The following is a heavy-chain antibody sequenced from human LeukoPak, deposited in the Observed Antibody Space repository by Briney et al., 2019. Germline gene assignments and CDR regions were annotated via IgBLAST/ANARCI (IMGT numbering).Heavy chain of an antibody. CDR3: ARGVLAAAGRSSGWAPLGAL. V-gene: IGHV1-46*01. CDR2: NNHSGGST. J-gene: IGHJ4*02. CDR1: AYTFTNYY. Sequence: ASVKVSCKTAAYTFTNYYMQWLLQPPPQGLEWMVINNHSGGSTSYDPTFQGRVTITRDTPTSTFSMSLSSLRSEDTAVYYCARGVLAAAGRSSGWAPLGALWGEGTVV. D-gene: IGHD6-19*01.